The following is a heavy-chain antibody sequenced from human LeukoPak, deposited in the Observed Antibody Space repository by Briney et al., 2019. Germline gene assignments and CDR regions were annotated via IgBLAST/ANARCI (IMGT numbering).Heavy chain of an antibody. CDR3: AKEIVVPAGISHYYYYGVDV. D-gene: IGHD2-2*02. J-gene: IGHJ6*02. CDR1: GFTFSSYG. V-gene: IGHV3-30*18. CDR2: ISYDGSNK. Sequence: GGSLRLSCATSGFTFSSYGMHWVRQAPGKGLEWVAVISYDGSNKYYADSVKRRFTISRDNSKNTLYLQINSLRAEDTAVYYCAKEIVVPAGISHYYYYGVDVWGQGTTVTVSS.